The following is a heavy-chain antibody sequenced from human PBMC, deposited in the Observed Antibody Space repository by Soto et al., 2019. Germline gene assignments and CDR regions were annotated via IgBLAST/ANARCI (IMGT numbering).Heavy chain of an antibody. D-gene: IGHD2-8*01. CDR1: GGSISSGGYY. Sequence: QVQLQESGPGLVKPSQTLSLTCTVSGGSISSGGYYWSWIRQHPGKGLEWIGYIYYSGSTYYNPSLKSRVTISVDTSKNQFSLKLSSVTAADTVVYYCARACTNGNGGWFDPWGQGTLVTVSS. J-gene: IGHJ5*02. CDR3: ARACTNGNGGWFDP. CDR2: IYYSGST. V-gene: IGHV4-31*03.